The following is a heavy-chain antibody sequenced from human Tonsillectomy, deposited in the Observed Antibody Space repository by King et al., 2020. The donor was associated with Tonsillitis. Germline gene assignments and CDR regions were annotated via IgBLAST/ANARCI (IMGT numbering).Heavy chain of an antibody. CDR3: ASPYPVLKY. CDR2: VFYSGST. D-gene: IGHD3-9*01. J-gene: IGHJ4*02. Sequence: QVQLQESGPGLVKPPETLSLTCTVSGGSISSYYWSWIRQPPGKGLEWIGYVFYSGSTNYNPSLKSRVTISVDTSKNQYSLRLSSVTAADTAVYYCASPYPVLKYWGQGTLVTVSS. CDR1: GGSISSYY. V-gene: IGHV4-59*01.